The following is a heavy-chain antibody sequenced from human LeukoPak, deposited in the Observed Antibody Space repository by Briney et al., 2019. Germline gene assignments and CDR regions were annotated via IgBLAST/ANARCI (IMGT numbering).Heavy chain of an antibody. V-gene: IGHV6-1*01. J-gene: IGHJ4*02. D-gene: IGHD1-14*01. CDR1: GDSVSSNSDA. CDR2: TYYRSKWYN. CDR3: AGGANRVFDY. Sequence: SQTLSLTCAISGDSVSSNSDAWNWIRQSPSRGLEWLGRTYYRSKWYNDYAVSVESRITINPDTSKNQFSLQLNSVTPEDTAVYYCAGGANRVFDYWGQGTLVTVSS.